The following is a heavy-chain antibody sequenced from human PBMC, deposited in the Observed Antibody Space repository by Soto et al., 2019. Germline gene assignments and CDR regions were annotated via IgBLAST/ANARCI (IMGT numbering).Heavy chain of an antibody. V-gene: IGHV3-15*01. CDR3: TTEERYGDYLKYYYGMDA. D-gene: IGHD4-17*01. Sequence: EVQLVESGGGLVKPGGSLRLSCAASAFTFINAWMTWVRQAPGKGLEWVGRIKSKTDGGTTVYAAPVKGRFTISRDDSKTTLYLQMNSLTTEDTAVYYCTTEERYGDYLKYYYGMDAWGQGTTVTVSS. CDR2: IKSKTDGGTT. J-gene: IGHJ6*02. CDR1: AFTFINAW.